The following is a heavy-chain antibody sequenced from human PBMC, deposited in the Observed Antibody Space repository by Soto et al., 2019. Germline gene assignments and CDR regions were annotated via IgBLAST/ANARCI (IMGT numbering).Heavy chain of an antibody. Sequence: SGGGCYMRWISQHPGRGLEWIGYIYYSGNTYYNPSLKSRVTISVDTSKNQFSLKLSAVTAADTAVYYCARGRVGATTDYFDYWGQRTLATVSS. CDR3: ARGRVGATTDYFDY. CDR2: IYYSGNT. CDR1: SGGGCY. J-gene: IGHJ4*02. V-gene: IGHV4-31*02. D-gene: IGHD1-26*01.